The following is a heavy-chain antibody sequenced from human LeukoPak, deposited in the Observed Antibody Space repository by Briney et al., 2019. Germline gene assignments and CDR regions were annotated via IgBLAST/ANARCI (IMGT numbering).Heavy chain of an antibody. Sequence: GESLKISCKGSGYSFTSYWIGWVRQMPGKGLEWMGIIYPGDSDTRYSPSFQGQVTISADTSISTAYLQWRSLEASDTAMFYCARGMTTVTTNAFDIWGQGTMVTVSS. J-gene: IGHJ3*02. V-gene: IGHV5-51*01. CDR1: GYSFTSYW. CDR2: IYPGDSDT. D-gene: IGHD4-17*01. CDR3: ARGMTTVTTNAFDI.